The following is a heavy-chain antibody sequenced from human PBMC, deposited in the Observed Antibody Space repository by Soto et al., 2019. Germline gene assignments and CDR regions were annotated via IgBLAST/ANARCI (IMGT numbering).Heavy chain of an antibody. J-gene: IGHJ4*02. CDR2: INAGNGNT. Sequence: XSVKDSCKASGYTFTSYAMHWVRQAPGQRLEWMGWINAGNGNTKYSQKFQGRVTITRDTSASTAYMELSSLRSEDTAVYYCARGPAVAGPPGGLLDYWGQGTLVTVSS. D-gene: IGHD6-19*01. CDR1: GYTFTSYA. CDR3: ARGPAVAGPPGGLLDY. V-gene: IGHV1-3*01.